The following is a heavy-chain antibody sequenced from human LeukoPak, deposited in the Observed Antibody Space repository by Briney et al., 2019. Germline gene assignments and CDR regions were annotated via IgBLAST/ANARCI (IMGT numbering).Heavy chain of an antibody. D-gene: IGHD4/OR15-4a*01. J-gene: IGHJ5*02. V-gene: IGHV1-24*01. CDR2: FDPEDGET. CDR1: GYTLTELS. CDR3: ALDLSVTLVRDGQYNWFDP. Sequence: ASVKVSCKVSGYTLTELSMHWVRQAPGKGLEWMGGFDPEDGETIYAQKFQGRVTMTEDTSTDTAYMELSSLRSEDTAVYYCALDLSVTLVRDGQYNWFDPWGQGTLVTVSS.